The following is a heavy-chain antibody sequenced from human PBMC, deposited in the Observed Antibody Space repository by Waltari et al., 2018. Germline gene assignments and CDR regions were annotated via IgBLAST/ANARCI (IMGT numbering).Heavy chain of an antibody. D-gene: IGHD2-15*01. CDR1: GDSISSNGVA. J-gene: IGHJ4*02. Sequence: QVQLQQSGPELVKPSQTLSLTCDISGDSISSNGVAWNWIRQSPSRGLEWLGRTYYRSKWVNDYAVSVKSRITINPDTSKNQFSLQLNSVTPDDTALYYCARGRNSGFDYWGQGTLVTVSS. V-gene: IGHV6-1*01. CDR2: TYYRSKWVN. CDR3: ARGRNSGFDY.